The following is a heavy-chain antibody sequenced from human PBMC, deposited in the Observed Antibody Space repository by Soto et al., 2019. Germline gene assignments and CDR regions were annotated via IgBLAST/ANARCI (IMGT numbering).Heavy chain of an antibody. D-gene: IGHD3-3*01. J-gene: IGHJ4*02. Sequence: GGSLRLSCAASGFTFSSYSMHWVRQAPGKGLEWVAVIWSDGSNKYYADSVKGRFTISRDNSKNTLYLQMNSLRAEDTAVYYCAREFWSGPFDYWGRGTLVTVSS. V-gene: IGHV3-33*08. CDR3: AREFWSGPFDY. CDR2: IWSDGSNK. CDR1: GFTFSSYS.